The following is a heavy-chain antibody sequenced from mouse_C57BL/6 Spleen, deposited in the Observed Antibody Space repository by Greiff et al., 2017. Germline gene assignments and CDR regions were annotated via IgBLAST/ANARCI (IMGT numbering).Heavy chain of an antibody. V-gene: IGHV1-61*01. CDR3: ARWGMGYYFDY. CDR1: GYTFTSYW. Sequence: VQLKQPGAELVRPGSSVKLSCKASGYTFTSYWMDWVKQRPGQGLEWIGNIYPSDSETHYNQKFKDKATLTVDKSSSTAYMQLSSLTSEDSAVYYCARWGMGYYFDYWGQGTTLTVSS. D-gene: IGHD2-10*02. CDR2: IYPSDSET. J-gene: IGHJ2*01.